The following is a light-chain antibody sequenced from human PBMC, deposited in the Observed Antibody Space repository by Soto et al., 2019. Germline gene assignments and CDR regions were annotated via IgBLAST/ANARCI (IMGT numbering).Light chain of an antibody. J-gene: IGKJ5*01. CDR2: GAS. CDR1: QSVTNNY. V-gene: IGKV3-20*01. CDR3: QQYGNSPIT. Sequence: DIVLTQSPGPLSLSPGERATLSCRASQSVTNNYLAWYQQKPGQAPRLLIDGASSRATGVPDRFSGTGSGTDFTLTISRLEPEDFAVFYCQQYGNSPITFGQGTGLEIK.